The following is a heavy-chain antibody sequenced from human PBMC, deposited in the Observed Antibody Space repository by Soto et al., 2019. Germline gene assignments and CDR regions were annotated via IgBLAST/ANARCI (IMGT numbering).Heavy chain of an antibody. Sequence: SETLSLTCAVYGGSFSGFYWSWIRQPPGKGLEWIGNIYYSGSTYYNPSLKSRVTISVDTSKNQFSPKLSSVTAADTAVYYCARRGSGSYSDYWGQGTLVTVSS. CDR3: ARRGSGSYSDY. CDR1: GGSFSGFY. D-gene: IGHD1-26*01. CDR2: IYYSGST. V-gene: IGHV4-34*01. J-gene: IGHJ4*02.